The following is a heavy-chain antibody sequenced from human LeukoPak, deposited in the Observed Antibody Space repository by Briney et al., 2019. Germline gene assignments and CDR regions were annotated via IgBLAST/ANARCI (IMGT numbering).Heavy chain of an antibody. J-gene: IGHJ4*02. Sequence: GASVTVSCKASGYTFTSYYVHWVRQAPGQGLEWMGIINPSGGSTSYAQKFQGRVTMTRDMSTSTVYMELSSLRSEDTAVYYCARDGEWELFHYWGQGTLVTVSS. CDR2: INPSGGST. D-gene: IGHD1-26*01. CDR3: ARDGEWELFHY. CDR1: GYTFTSYY. V-gene: IGHV1-46*01.